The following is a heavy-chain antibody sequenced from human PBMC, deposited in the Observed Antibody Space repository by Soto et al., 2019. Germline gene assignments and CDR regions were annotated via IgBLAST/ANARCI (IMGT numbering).Heavy chain of an antibody. V-gene: IGHV4-4*07. J-gene: IGHJ4*02. Sequence: PSETLSLTCTASGASISSFYWSWIRQPAGKGLEWIGRIYSSGRNNYNPSLKSRDTMPVDTSKNQFSLRLSSVTAADTAMYFCARGSSRWDYWGQGTLVTVSS. D-gene: IGHD6-13*01. CDR2: IYSSGRN. CDR3: ARGSSRWDY. CDR1: GASISSFY.